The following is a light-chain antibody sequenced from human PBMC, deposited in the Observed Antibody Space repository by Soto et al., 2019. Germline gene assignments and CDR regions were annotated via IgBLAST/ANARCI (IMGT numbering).Light chain of an antibody. CDR2: GAS. CDR3: QQYGGSPRT. J-gene: IGKJ1*01. Sequence: EIVLTQSAGTLSLSPGERATLSCRASQSVSSNYLAWYQQKSGQAPRLLIYGASSRATGIPDRFSGSGSGTDFTLTISRLEPEDFAVYYCQQYGGSPRTFGQGTKV. CDR1: QSVSSNY. V-gene: IGKV3-20*01.